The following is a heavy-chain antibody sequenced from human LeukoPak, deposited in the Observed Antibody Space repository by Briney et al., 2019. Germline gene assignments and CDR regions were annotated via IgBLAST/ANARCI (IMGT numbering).Heavy chain of an antibody. J-gene: IGHJ4*02. Sequence: GASVKVSCKASGYTFTGYYMHWVRQAPGQGLEWMGWINPNSGGTNYAQKFQGRVTMTRDTSISTAYMELSRLRSDDTAVYYCARRAHYDPQRPSIAAAGVVDYWGQGTLVTVSS. V-gene: IGHV1-2*02. CDR2: INPNSGGT. CDR3: ARRAHYDPQRPSIAAAGVVDY. D-gene: IGHD6-13*01. CDR1: GYTFTGYY.